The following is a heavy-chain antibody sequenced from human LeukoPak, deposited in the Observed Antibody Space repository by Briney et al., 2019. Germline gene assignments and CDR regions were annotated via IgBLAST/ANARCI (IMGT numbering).Heavy chain of an antibody. CDR1: GFTFSSYA. CDR3: ARWGITYCGGDCYSWAFDI. Sequence: GGSLRLSCAASGFTFSSYAMHWVRQAPGKGLEWVAVISYDGSNKYYADSVKGRFTISRDNSKNTLYLQMNSLRAEDTAVYYCARWGITYCGGDCYSWAFDIWGQGTMVTVSS. J-gene: IGHJ3*02. D-gene: IGHD2-21*02. CDR2: ISYDGSNK. V-gene: IGHV3-30-3*01.